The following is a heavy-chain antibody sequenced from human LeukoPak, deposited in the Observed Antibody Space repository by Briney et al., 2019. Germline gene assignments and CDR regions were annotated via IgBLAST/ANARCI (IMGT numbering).Heavy chain of an antibody. D-gene: IGHD2-2*02. V-gene: IGHV4-59*08. Sequence: SETLSLTCTVSGGSISNYYWTWFRQPPGKGLEWIGYIYDSVSTKYNPSLNSRVTISLDTSKNQFSLMLRSLTAADTAVYYCARRYTASPGGRFDYWGQGTLVTVSS. CDR2: IYDSVST. CDR1: GGSISNYY. J-gene: IGHJ4*02. CDR3: ARRYTASPGGRFDY.